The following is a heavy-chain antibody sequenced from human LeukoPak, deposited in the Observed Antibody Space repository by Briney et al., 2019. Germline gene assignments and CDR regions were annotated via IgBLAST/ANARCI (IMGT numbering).Heavy chain of an antibody. CDR1: GYTFTGYY. D-gene: IGHD1-26*01. Sequence: ASGKVSCKASGYTFTGYYMHWVRQAPGQGLEWMGWINPNSGGTNYAQKFQGRVTMTRDTSISTAYMELSRLRSDDTAVYYCARSVMGEPDAFDIWGQGTMVTVSS. V-gene: IGHV1-2*02. CDR3: ARSVMGEPDAFDI. CDR2: INPNSGGT. J-gene: IGHJ3*02.